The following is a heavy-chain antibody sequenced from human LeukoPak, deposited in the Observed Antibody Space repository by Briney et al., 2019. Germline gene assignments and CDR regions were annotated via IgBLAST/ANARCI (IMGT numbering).Heavy chain of an antibody. J-gene: IGHJ5*02. Sequence: SETLSLTCTVSGGSISSSSHYWAWIRQPPGKGLEWIANIYYSGNTYYNPSLKSRVTISVDMSKNQFSLRVGSLTAADTAVYYCARDDVRGELLGFDPWGQGTLVTVSS. CDR3: ARDDVRGELLGFDP. D-gene: IGHD3-10*02. CDR1: GGSISSSSHY. CDR2: IYYSGNT. V-gene: IGHV4-39*07.